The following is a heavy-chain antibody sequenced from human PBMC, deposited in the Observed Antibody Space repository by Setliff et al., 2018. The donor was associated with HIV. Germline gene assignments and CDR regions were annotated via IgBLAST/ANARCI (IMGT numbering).Heavy chain of an antibody. V-gene: IGHV1-69*13. D-gene: IGHD2-2*01. CDR3: ARDRPQYCSSPTCNLGIDY. Sequence: GASVKVSCKASGGTFSSYAISWVRQAPGQGLEWMGGIIPIFGTANYAQKFQGRVTITADESTSTAYMELSSLRSEDTAVYYCARDRPQYCSSPTCNLGIDYWGQGTLVTVSS. CDR2: IIPIFGTA. J-gene: IGHJ4*02. CDR1: GGTFSSYA.